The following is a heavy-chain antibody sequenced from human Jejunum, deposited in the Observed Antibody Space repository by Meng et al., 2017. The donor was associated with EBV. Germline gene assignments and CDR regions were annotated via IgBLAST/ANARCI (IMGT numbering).Heavy chain of an antibody. J-gene: IGHJ4*02. CDR2: IIHSGST. CDR1: GWSFNYYY. V-gene: IGHV4-34*12. D-gene: IGHD6-19*01. Sequence: QVQLQQWGAGLVKPSETLSPPCAVLGWSFNYYYWTWARQRPGKGLEWIGEIIHSGSTNYDPSLKSRVTISVDRSKNQFSLKLTSVTAADTAVYYCARKAEPGTFARPKFDYWGQGTLVTVSS. CDR3: ARKAEPGTFARPKFDY.